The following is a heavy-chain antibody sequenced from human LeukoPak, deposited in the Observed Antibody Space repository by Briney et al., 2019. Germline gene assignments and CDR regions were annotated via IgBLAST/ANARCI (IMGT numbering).Heavy chain of an antibody. CDR2: IIPNSGAT. J-gene: IGHJ4*02. CDR3: ARGPAIGIDF. CDR1: GYTFTDYF. D-gene: IGHD5-18*01. Sequence: ASVKVSCKASGYTFTDYFLHWVREAPGQGLEWMGWIIPNSGATNYARKFQGRVTVTRDTSISAAYLDLGSLTSDDTAMYYCARGPAIGIDFWGQGTLATVSS. V-gene: IGHV1-2*02.